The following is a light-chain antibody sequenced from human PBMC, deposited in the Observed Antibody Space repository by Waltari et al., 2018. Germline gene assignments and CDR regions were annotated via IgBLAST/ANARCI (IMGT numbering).Light chain of an antibody. J-gene: IGKJ1*01. CDR1: QSISTW. CDR2: STS. V-gene: IGKV1-39*01. Sequence: DIQMTQSPSSLSASVGDRVTITCRASQSISTWLNWYQQKPGKAPKLLIYSTSRLQSGVPSRFSGSGSGTDFTLTISSLQPEDFATYYCQQSSSTPPWTFGQGTKVEIK. CDR3: QQSSSTPPWT.